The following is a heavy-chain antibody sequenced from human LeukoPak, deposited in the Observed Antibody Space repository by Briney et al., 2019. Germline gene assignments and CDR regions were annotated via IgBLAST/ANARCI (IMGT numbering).Heavy chain of an antibody. D-gene: IGHD1-26*01. V-gene: IGHV3-49*03. Sequence: GGSLGLSCTASGFTFGDYAVSWFRQAPGKGLEWVAFIRSKAYGGTTEYAASVKGRFTTSRDDSKSIAYLQMNSLKTEDTAVYYCTRDLTGEWELLGDFDYWGQGTLVTVSS. CDR3: TRDLTGEWELLGDFDY. J-gene: IGHJ4*02. CDR1: GFTFGDYA. CDR2: IRSKAYGGTT.